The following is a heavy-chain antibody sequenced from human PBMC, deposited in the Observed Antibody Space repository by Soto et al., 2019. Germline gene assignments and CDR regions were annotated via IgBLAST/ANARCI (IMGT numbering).Heavy chain of an antibody. CDR1: GGSFSGYY. J-gene: IGHJ5*02. CDR2: INHSGST. D-gene: IGHD3-22*01. V-gene: IGHV4-34*01. CDR3: ARKRRYYDSSRYDP. Sequence: PSETLSLTCAVYGGSFSGYYWSWIRQPPGKGLEWIGEINHSGSTNYNPSLKSRVTISVDTSKNQFSLKLSSVTAADTAVYYCARKRRYYDSSRYDPWGQGTLVTVSS.